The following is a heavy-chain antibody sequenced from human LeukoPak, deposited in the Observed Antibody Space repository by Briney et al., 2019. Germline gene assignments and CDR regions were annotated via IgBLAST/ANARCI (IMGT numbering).Heavy chain of an antibody. CDR2: IIPLFGTA. CDR1: GGTFSNFA. J-gene: IGHJ5*02. V-gene: IGHV1-69*06. CDR3: ASSGLGGSGNYHRTWYNWFDP. D-gene: IGHD3-10*01. Sequence: ASVKVSCKASGGTFSNFAISWVRQAPGQGLEWMGGIIPLFGTANYGQKSQGRVTITADKSTSTAYMELSSLRSEDTAVYYCASSGLGGSGNYHRTWYNWFDPWGQGTLVTVSA.